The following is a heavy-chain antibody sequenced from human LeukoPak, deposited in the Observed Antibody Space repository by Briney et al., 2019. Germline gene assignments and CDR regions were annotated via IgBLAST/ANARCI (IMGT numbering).Heavy chain of an antibody. CDR2: ISSSGST. CDR1: GDSISSGDYY. J-gene: IGHJ3*02. CDR3: ARLKSHGDYHYDAFDI. Sequence: PSETLSLTCTVSGDSISSGDYYWSWIRQPAGKGLEWIGRISSSGSTNYNPSLKSRVTMSVDTSKNQFSLKLSSVTAADTAVYYCARLKSHGDYHYDAFDIWGQGTMVTVSS. V-gene: IGHV4-61*02. D-gene: IGHD4-17*01.